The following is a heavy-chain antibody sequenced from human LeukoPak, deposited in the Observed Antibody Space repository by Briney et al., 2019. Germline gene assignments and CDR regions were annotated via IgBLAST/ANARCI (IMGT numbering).Heavy chain of an antibody. CDR2: IYSGGST. V-gene: IGHV3-53*01. D-gene: IGHD3-9*01. Sequence: GGSLRLSCAASGFTVSSNYMSWVRQAPGKGLEWVSVIYSGGSTYYADSVKGRFTISRDNSKNTLYLQMNSLRAEDTAVYYCARERHDILTGYCIDYYYYYMDVWGKGTTVTVSS. CDR1: GFTVSSNY. J-gene: IGHJ6*03. CDR3: ARERHDILTGYCIDYYYYYMDV.